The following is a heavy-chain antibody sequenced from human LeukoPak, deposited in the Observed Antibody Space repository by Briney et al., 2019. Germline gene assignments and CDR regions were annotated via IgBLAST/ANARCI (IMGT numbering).Heavy chain of an antibody. CDR1: GFTFSNYG. D-gene: IGHD1-14*01. Sequence: GRSLRLSCVASGFTFSNYGMHWARQAPGKGLEWVAGISYGGNNKHYADSVKGRFTISRDNSKNTLYLQMNSLRTEDTAVYYCAAGWYFFDYCSQGNLVTVCS. J-gene: IGHJ4*02. CDR2: ISYGGNNK. V-gene: IGHV3-30*03. CDR3: AAGWYFFDY.